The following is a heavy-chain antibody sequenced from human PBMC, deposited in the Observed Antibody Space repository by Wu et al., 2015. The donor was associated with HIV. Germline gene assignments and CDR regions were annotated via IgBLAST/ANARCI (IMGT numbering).Heavy chain of an antibody. CDR3: AEKGVESGYDSNYYYGMDV. CDR1: GGTFSSYA. V-gene: IGHV1-69*13. Sequence: QVQLVQSGAEVKKPGSSVKVSCKASGGTFSSYAISWVRQAPGQGLEWMGRIIPIFGTANYAQKFQGRVTITADESTSTAYMELSSLRSEDTAVYYCAEKGVESGYDSNYYYGMDVWGQGTTGHRLL. CDR2: IIPIFGTA. D-gene: IGHD5-12*01. J-gene: IGHJ6*02.